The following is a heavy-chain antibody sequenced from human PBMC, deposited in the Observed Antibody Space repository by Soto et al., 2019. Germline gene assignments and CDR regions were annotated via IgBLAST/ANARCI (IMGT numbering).Heavy chain of an antibody. CDR3: ATVRAGPMIVVATPYYYYGMDV. Sequence: SVKVSCKASGGTFSSYAISWVRQAPGQGLEWMGGIIPIFGTANYAQKFQGRVTITADESTSTAYVELSSLRSEDTAVYYCATVRAGPMIVVATPYYYYGMDVWGQGTTVTVSS. V-gene: IGHV1-69*13. CDR1: GGTFSSYA. D-gene: IGHD3-22*01. J-gene: IGHJ6*02. CDR2: IIPIFGTA.